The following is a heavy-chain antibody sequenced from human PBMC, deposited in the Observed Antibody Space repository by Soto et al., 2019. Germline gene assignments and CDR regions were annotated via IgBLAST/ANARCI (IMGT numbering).Heavy chain of an antibody. V-gene: IGHV3-15*01. J-gene: IGHJ4*02. CDR3: TTDLNGGFDY. D-gene: IGHD2-8*01. CDR1: GFAFSNAW. CDR2: IKSETDGETT. Sequence: EVQLVESGGGFVKPGGSLRVSCAASGFAFSNAWMSWVRQAPGKGLEWVGRIKSETDGETTDYFAPVKGRFTISRDDSKNTLYLQMNSLKIEDTAVYYCTTDLNGGFDYWGRGTLVTVSS.